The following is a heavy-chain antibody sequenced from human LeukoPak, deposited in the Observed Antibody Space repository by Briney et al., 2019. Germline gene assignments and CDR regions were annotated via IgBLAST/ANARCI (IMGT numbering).Heavy chain of an antibody. D-gene: IGHD3-3*01. V-gene: IGHV1-18*01. CDR1: GYTFTSYG. CDR2: ISAYNGNT. Sequence: ASVKVSCKASGYTFTSYGISWVRRAPGQGLGWMGWISAYNGNTNYAQKLQGRVTMTTDTSTSTAYMELRSLRSDDTAVYYCARDPTGGYYDFWSGYNLDAWFDPWGQGTLVTVSS. J-gene: IGHJ5*02. CDR3: ARDPTGGYYDFWSGYNLDAWFDP.